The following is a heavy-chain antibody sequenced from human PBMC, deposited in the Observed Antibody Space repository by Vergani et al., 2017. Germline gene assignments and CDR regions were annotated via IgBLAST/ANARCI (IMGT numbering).Heavy chain of an antibody. V-gene: IGHV1-18*01. D-gene: IGHD3-3*01. CDR3: ARERRITIFGVVIGEGDDAFDI. J-gene: IGHJ3*02. CDR2: ISAYNGNT. CDR1: GYTFTSYG. Sequence: QVQLVQSGAEVKKPGASVKVSCKASGYTFTSYGISWVRQAPGQGLEWMGWISAYNGNTNYAQKLQGRVTMTTDTSTSTAYMELRSLRSDDTAVYYCARERRITIFGVVIGEGDDAFDIWGEGTMVTVSS.